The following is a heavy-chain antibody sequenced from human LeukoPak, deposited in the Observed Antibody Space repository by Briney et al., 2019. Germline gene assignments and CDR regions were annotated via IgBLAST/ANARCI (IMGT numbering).Heavy chain of an antibody. D-gene: IGHD1-26*01. CDR2: ISGSGAST. V-gene: IGHV3-23*01. CDR3: AKDVGKWESLHFFDY. CDR1: GFTFSTNA. J-gene: IGHJ4*02. Sequence: GGSLRLSCLTSGFTFSTNAMSWVRQAPGKGLEWISGISGSGASTYYADSVTGRFTISRDDSRNTLYLQMNSLRGDDTAVYYCAKDVGKWESLHFFDYWGQGTLVTVSS.